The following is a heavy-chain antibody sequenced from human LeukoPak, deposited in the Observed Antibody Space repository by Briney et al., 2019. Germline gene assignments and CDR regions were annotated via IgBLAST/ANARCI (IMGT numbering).Heavy chain of an antibody. D-gene: IGHD3-22*01. CDR2: ISSDESEE. Sequence: GSSLRLSCAASGFIFSSYGMHWVRQAPGKGLEWVASISSDESEEFYVGSVKGRFITSRDSSKSMLYLQMNSLRIEDTAVYYCAKGGVSSAYHPVDYWGQGTLVTVSP. J-gene: IGHJ4*02. CDR1: GFIFSSYG. CDR3: AKGGVSSAYHPVDY. V-gene: IGHV3-30*18.